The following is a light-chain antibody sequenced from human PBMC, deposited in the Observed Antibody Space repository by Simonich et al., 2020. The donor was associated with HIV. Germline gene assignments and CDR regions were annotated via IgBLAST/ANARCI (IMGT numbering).Light chain of an antibody. CDR1: QSVSSN. J-gene: IGKJ4*01. Sequence: ELVMTQSPATLSVSPGERATLSCRASQSVSSNLDWYQQKPGQAPRLLIYGASTRATGIPDRFSGSGSGTEFTLTISSMQSEDFAVDYCQQYNNWPPLTFGGGTKVEIK. CDR2: GAS. V-gene: IGKV3-15*01. CDR3: QQYNNWPPLT.